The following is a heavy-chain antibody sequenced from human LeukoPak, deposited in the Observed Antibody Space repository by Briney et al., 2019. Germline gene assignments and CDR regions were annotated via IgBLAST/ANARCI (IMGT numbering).Heavy chain of an antibody. D-gene: IGHD3-3*01. V-gene: IGHV7-4-1*02. J-gene: IGHJ5*02. CDR2: INTNTGNP. CDR1: GYTFTSYA. CDR3: ARFGRPPRYYDFWSGNNWFDP. Sequence: ASVKVSCKASGYTFTSYAMNRVRQAPGQGLEWMAWINTNTGNPTYAQGFTGRFVFSLDTSVSTAYLQISSLKAEDTAVYYCARFGRPPRYYDFWSGNNWFDPWGQGTLVTVSS.